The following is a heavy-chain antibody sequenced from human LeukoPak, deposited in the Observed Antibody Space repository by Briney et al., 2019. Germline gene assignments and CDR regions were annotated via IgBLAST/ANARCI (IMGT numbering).Heavy chain of an antibody. V-gene: IGHV4-59*01. J-gene: IGHJ4*02. CDR1: GGSISSYY. CDR2: IYYSGST. Sequence: SETLSLTCTVSGGSISSYYWSWIRQPPGKGLEWIGYIYYSGSTKYNPSLKSRVTISVDTSKNQFSLKLSSVTAADTAVYYCARGRIWFGESHFDYWGQGTLVTVSS. D-gene: IGHD3-10*01. CDR3: ARGRIWFGESHFDY.